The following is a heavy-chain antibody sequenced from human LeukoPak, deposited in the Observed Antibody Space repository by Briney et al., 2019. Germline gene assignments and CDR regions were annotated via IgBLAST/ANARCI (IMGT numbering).Heavy chain of an antibody. J-gene: IGHJ5*02. CDR3: ARDKLWFGELKGFDP. CDR1: GGSISSGDYY. Sequence: SQTLSLTCTVSGGSISSGDYYWSWIRQPPGKGLEWIGYLYYSGSTYYDPSLKSRVTISVDTSKNQFSLKLSSVTAADTAVYYCARDKLWFGELKGFDPWGQGTLVTVSS. D-gene: IGHD3-10*01. V-gene: IGHV4-30-4*08. CDR2: LYYSGST.